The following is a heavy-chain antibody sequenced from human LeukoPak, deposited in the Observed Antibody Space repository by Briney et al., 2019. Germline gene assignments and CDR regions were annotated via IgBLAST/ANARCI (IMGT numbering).Heavy chain of an antibody. CDR1: GVSISSGGYY. V-gene: IGHV4-31*03. Sequence: SETLSLTCTVSGVSISSGGYYWSWIRQHPGKGLEWIGYIYYSGSTYYNPSLKSRVTISVDTSKNQFSLKLSSVTAADTAVYYCARDSLPRYCSSTSCYSNWFDPWGQGTLVTVSS. D-gene: IGHD2-2*01. CDR3: ARDSLPRYCSSTSCYSNWFDP. CDR2: IYYSGST. J-gene: IGHJ5*02.